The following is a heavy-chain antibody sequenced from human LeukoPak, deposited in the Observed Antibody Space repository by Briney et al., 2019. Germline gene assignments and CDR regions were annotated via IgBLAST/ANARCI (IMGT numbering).Heavy chain of an antibody. CDR1: GGSISSSSYY. J-gene: IGHJ4*02. CDR3: ARSEYPSRDIVVVPAAITY. D-gene: IGHD2-2*02. V-gene: IGHV4-39*07. CDR2: IYYSGST. Sequence: PSETLSLTCTVSGGSISSSSYYWGWIRQPPGKGLEWIGSIYYSGSTYYNPSLKSRVTISVDTSKNQFSLKLSSVTAADTAVYYCARSEYPSRDIVVVPAAITYWGQGTLVTVSS.